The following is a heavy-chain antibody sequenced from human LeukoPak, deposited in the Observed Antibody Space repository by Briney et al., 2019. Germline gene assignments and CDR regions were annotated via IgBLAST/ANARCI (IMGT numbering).Heavy chain of an antibody. CDR2: IYSGGSI. D-gene: IGHD1-26*01. J-gene: IGHJ4*02. CDR3: ARPTYCGVDY. CDR1: ALSATSY. Sequence: GGCLTLSCLPAALSATSYMTWVRQAPGKGLEWVSVIYSGGSIYYADAVKSRFTISRDKYKNTMYLKMNSLSVEDTAVYCWARPTYCGVDYWGQGTLVTVSS. V-gene: IGHV3-66*04.